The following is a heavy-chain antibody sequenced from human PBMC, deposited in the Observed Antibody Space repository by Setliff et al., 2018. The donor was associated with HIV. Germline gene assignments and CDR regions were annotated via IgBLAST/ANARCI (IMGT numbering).Heavy chain of an antibody. Sequence: RASVKVSCKTSGYTFNNYGINWVRQAPGQGLEWMGWISADNGDTSYAQKFQGRVTMTTDPSTSTAYLELRSLRFDDTAFYYCASGSHGEGATDYWGLGTLVTVSS. D-gene: IGHD1-26*01. CDR1: GYTFNNYG. CDR3: ASGSHGEGATDY. J-gene: IGHJ4*02. CDR2: ISADNGDT. V-gene: IGHV1-18*01.